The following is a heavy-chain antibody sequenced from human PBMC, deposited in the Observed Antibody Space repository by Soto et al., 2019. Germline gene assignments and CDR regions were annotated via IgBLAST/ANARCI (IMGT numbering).Heavy chain of an antibody. CDR2: INPSIGST. Sequence: QVQLVQSGAEVKKPGASVKVSCKASGYVFTSSFMHWVRQAPGQGLEWMAMINPSIGSTTYAHKFQGRMAVTTDTSAATVYMDLSSLRSADTAIYYCAREVNSVIMSGDTEDYSGLDVWGQGTTVIVSS. V-gene: IGHV1-46*01. CDR1: GYVFTSSF. D-gene: IGHD1-26*01. J-gene: IGHJ6*02. CDR3: AREVNSVIMSGDTEDYSGLDV.